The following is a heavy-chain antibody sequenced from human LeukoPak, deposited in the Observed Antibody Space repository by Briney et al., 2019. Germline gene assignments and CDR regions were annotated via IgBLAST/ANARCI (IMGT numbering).Heavy chain of an antibody. Sequence: SETLSLTCTVSGGSISSYYWSWIRQPPGKGLEWIGYIYYSGSTNYNPSLKSRVTISVDTSKNQFSLKLSSVTAADTAVYYCAREPYYYDSSGYGVYYFDYWGQGTLVTVS. J-gene: IGHJ4*02. CDR1: GGSISSYY. CDR2: IYYSGST. CDR3: AREPYYYDSSGYGVYYFDY. V-gene: IGHV4-59*01. D-gene: IGHD3-22*01.